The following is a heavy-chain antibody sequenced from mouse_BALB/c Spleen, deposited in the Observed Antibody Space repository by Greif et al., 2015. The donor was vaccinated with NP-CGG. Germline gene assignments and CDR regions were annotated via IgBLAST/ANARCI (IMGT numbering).Heavy chain of an antibody. CDR2: INPSTGYT. CDR1: GYTFTSYW. J-gene: IGHJ3*01. D-gene: IGHD1-1*02. V-gene: IGHV1-7*01. CDR3: ARGGWPFAY. Sequence: VQLQQSGAELAKPGASVKMSCKASGYTFTSYWMHWVKQRPGQGLEWIGYINPSTGYTEYNQKFEDKATLTADKSSSTAYMQLSSLTSEDSAVYYCARGGWPFAYWGQGTLVTVSA.